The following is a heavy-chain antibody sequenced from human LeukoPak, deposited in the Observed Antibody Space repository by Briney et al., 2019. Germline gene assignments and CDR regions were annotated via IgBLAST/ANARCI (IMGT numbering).Heavy chain of an antibody. V-gene: IGHV1-69*05. D-gene: IGHD3-10*01. CDR1: GGTFSSYA. CDR3: ARTQYGSGSYPSSSWYYCMDV. Sequence: GASVKVSCKASGGTFSSYAISWVRQAPGQGLEWMGGIIPIFGTANYAQKFQGRVTITTDESTSTAYMELSSLRSEDTAVYYCARTQYGSGSYPSSSWYYCMDVWGKGTTVTVSS. J-gene: IGHJ6*03. CDR2: IIPIFGTA.